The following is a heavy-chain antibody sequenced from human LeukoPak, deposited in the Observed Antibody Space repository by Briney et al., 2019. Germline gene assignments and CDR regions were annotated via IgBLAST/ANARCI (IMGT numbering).Heavy chain of an antibody. CDR1: GGSISSSSYY. V-gene: IGHV4-39*01. J-gene: IGHJ4*02. CDR3: ARGQHELATY. CDR2: IYYSGST. D-gene: IGHD6-13*01. Sequence: PSETLSLTCTVSGGSISSSSYYWGWIRQPPGKGLEWIGSIYYSGSTYYNPSLKSRVTISVDTSKNQFSLKLSSVTAADTAVYYCARGQHELATYWGQGTLVTVSS.